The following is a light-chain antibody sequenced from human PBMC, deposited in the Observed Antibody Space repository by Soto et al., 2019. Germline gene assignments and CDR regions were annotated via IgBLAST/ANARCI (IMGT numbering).Light chain of an antibody. V-gene: IGKV1-33*01. CDR2: DAS. CDR3: QQYDNLPPMT. J-gene: IGKJ1*01. Sequence: DIQMTQSPSSLSASVGDRVTITCQASQDISNYLNWYQQKPGKAPKLLIYDASNLETGVPSRFSGSGSGTDFTFTISSLRPEDIATYYCQQYDNLPPMTFGQGTKVEIK. CDR1: QDISNY.